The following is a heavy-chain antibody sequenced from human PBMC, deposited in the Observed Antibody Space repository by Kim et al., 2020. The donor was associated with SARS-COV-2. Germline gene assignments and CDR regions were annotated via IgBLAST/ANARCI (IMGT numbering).Heavy chain of an antibody. J-gene: IGHJ5*02. D-gene: IGHD3-10*01. Sequence: RVTISVDTSKNQFSLKLSSVTAADTAVYYCARGAYYDGSGSFLVVLQFDPWGQGTLVTVSS. V-gene: IGHV4-34*01. CDR3: ARGAYYDGSGSFLVVLQFDP.